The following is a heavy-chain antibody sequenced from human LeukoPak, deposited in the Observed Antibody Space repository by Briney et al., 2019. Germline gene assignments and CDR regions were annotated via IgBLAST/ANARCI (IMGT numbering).Heavy chain of an antibody. CDR3: ARGHILVPAGAFDL. Sequence: ASVKVSCKASGYTFAGYFMHWVRQAPGQGLEWMGWINPNNGGTNYVQKFQGRVTMTGDTSISTAYMELSRLTSDDTALYYCARGHILVPAGAFDLWGQGTVVTVSS. J-gene: IGHJ3*01. CDR2: INPNNGGT. CDR1: GYTFAGYF. D-gene: IGHD2-21*01. V-gene: IGHV1-2*02.